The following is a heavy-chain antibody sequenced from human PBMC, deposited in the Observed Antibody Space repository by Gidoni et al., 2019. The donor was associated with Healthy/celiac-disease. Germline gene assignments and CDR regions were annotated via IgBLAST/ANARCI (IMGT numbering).Heavy chain of an antibody. D-gene: IGHD3-22*01. CDR2: IFSNDEK. V-gene: IGHV2-26*01. CDR1: GFSLSNARMG. CDR3: ARIVIIADYYDSSGYYGLTN. Sequence: QVTLKESGPVLVRPTETLTLTCTVSGFSLSNARMGVSWIRQPPGKALEWLAHIFSNDEKSYSTSLKSRLTISKDTSKSQVVLTMTNMDPVDTATYYCARIVIIADYYDSSGYYGLTNWGQGTLVTVSS. J-gene: IGHJ4*02.